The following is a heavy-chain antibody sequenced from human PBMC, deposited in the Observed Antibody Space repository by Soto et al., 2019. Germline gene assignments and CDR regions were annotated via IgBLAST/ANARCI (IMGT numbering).Heavy chain of an antibody. J-gene: IGHJ4*02. CDR3: TKSSGGSSSVGMDY. CDR2: ITRDGYNK. D-gene: IGHD6-6*01. Sequence: LRLSCAGSGFVFKNYALNWVRQAPGKGLEWVASITRDGYNKYYADSVKGRFTISRDNSRDTLSLQMTALRTEDSSIYYCTKSSGGSSSVGMDYWGQGTRVTVSS. V-gene: IGHV3-30*04. CDR1: GFVFKNYA.